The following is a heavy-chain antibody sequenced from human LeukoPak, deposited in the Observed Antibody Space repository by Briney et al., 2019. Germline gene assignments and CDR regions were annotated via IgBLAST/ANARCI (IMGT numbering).Heavy chain of an antibody. V-gene: IGHV1-69*10. D-gene: IGHD2-2*02. CDR3: ARDGGYTAHYYYYMGV. CDR2: IIPVRGQP. J-gene: IGHJ6*03. Sequence: SVTVSCKASGGTFSIYTFSWVRQAPGQGLEWMGGIIPVRGQPIYAQKFLDRLTITADESTSTAYMDLRSLRPEDTAVYFCARDGGYTAHYYYYMGVWGKGTTVIVSS. CDR1: GGTFSIYT.